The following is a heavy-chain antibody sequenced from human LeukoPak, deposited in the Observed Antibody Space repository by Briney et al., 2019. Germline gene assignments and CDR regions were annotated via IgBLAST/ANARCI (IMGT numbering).Heavy chain of an antibody. CDR1: GGSISSSSYY. Sequence: PSETLSLTCTVSGGSISSSSYYWGWIRQPPGKGLEWIGSIYYSGSTYYNPSLKSRVTISVDTSKNQFSLKLSSVTAADTAVYYCARGRMVRGVISFYYYYMDVWGKGTTVTISS. V-gene: IGHV4-39*07. D-gene: IGHD3-10*01. CDR3: ARGRMVRGVISFYYYYMDV. CDR2: IYYSGST. J-gene: IGHJ6*03.